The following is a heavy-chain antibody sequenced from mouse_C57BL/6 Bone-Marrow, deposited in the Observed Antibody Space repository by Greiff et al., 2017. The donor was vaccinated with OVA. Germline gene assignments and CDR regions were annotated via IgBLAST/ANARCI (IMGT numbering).Heavy chain of an antibody. D-gene: IGHD2-5*01. CDR1: GYTFTSYD. CDR2: IYPRDGST. CDR3: SRCGYYSNSDYYAVNY. V-gene: IGHV1-85*01. Sequence: QVQLQQSGPELVKPGASVKLSCKASGYTFTSYDINWVKQRPGQGLEWIGWIYPRDGSTKYNEKFKGKATLTVDTSSSTAFMELHRLTSEDSAVYFWSRCGYYSNSDYYAVNYWGQGTSVPVSS. J-gene: IGHJ4*01.